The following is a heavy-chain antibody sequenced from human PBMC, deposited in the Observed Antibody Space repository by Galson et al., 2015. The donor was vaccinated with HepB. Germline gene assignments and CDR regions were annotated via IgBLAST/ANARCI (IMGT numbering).Heavy chain of an antibody. CDR3: AKGPSSAEYYFDY. Sequence: SLRLSCAASGFTFSSYGMHWVRQAPGKGLEWVAVIWYDGSNKYYADSVKGRFTISRDNSKNTLYLQMNSLRAEDTAVYYCAKGPSSAEYYFDYWGQGTLVTVSS. D-gene: IGHD2-15*01. V-gene: IGHV3-33*06. CDR1: GFTFSSYG. J-gene: IGHJ4*02. CDR2: IWYDGSNK.